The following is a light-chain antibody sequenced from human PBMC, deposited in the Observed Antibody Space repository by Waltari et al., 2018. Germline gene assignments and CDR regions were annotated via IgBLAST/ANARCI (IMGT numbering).Light chain of an antibody. Sequence: DIQMTQSPSTLSASVGDRVTITCRASQSISTWLAWYQQKPGKAPTLLIYKASSLQSGVPSRFSGSGSGTEFTLTISSLQPDDFASYFCQQYSSYWTFDQGTKVEIK. J-gene: IGKJ1*01. V-gene: IGKV1-5*03. CDR3: QQYSSYWT. CDR1: QSISTW. CDR2: KAS.